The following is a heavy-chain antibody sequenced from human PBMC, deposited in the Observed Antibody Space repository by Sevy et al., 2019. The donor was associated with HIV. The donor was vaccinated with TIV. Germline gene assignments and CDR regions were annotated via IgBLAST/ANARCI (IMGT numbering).Heavy chain of an antibody. Sequence: ASVKVSCKASGYTFTSYGISWVRQAPGQGLEWMGWISAYNGNTNYAQKLQGRVTMTTDTSTSTAYMELRSLRSDDTAGYYCARHKSYYDFWSGYYWVVGRPWGGPNWFDPWGQGTLVTVSS. CDR3: ARHKSYYDFWSGYYWVVGRPWGGPNWFDP. CDR1: GYTFTSYG. J-gene: IGHJ5*02. D-gene: IGHD3-3*01. V-gene: IGHV1-18*01. CDR2: ISAYNGNT.